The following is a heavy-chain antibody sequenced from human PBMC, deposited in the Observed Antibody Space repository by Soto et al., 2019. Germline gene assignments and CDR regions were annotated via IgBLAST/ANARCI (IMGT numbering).Heavy chain of an antibody. CDR1: GGSVSNSY. D-gene: IGHD1-26*01. CDR3: ARGRSHEWELLVQYFDY. J-gene: IGHJ4*02. CDR2: VYYSGST. Sequence: QVQLQESGPGLVKPSETLSLTCTVSGGSVSNSYWGWIRQPPGKGLEWVAYVYYSGSTNYNPSLGSRVTISVDKSKNQFSLKTTSVTGADTAVYYCARGRSHEWELLVQYFDYWGQGTLVTVSS. V-gene: IGHV4-59*02.